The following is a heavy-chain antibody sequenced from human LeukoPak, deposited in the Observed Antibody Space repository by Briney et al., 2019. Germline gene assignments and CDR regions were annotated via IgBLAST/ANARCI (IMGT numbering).Heavy chain of an antibody. CDR2: IYYSGST. CDR3: AREGDDYGDY. Sequence: SETLSLTCTVPGGSISSSSYYWGWIRQPPGKGLEWIGSIYYSGSTYYNPSLKSRVTISVDTSKNQFSLKLSSVTAADTAVYYCAREGDDYGDYWGQGTLVTVSS. CDR1: GGSISSSSYY. V-gene: IGHV4-39*02. D-gene: IGHD1-26*01. J-gene: IGHJ4*02.